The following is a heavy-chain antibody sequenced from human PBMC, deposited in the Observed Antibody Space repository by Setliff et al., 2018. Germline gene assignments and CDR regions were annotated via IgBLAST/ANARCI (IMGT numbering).Heavy chain of an antibody. D-gene: IGHD1-20*01. CDR1: GYTFTGYY. Sequence: ASVKVSCKASGYTFTGYYMHWVRQAPGQGLEWMGRINPNSGGTNYAQKFQGRVTMTSDSSISTAYMELSRLRSDDTALYYCARYNWNTNWFDPWGQGTLVTVSS. CDR2: INPNSGGT. CDR3: ARYNWNTNWFDP. J-gene: IGHJ5*02. V-gene: IGHV1-2*06.